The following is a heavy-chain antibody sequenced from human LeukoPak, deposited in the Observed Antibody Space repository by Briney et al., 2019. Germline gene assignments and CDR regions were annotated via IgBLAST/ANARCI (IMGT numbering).Heavy chain of an antibody. D-gene: IGHD3-3*01. Sequence: PSETLSLTCTVSGGSISSDYWSWIRQPAGKGLEWIGRIYTNESTNYNPSLKSRVTMSVDTSKNQLSLKMISVTDADTAVYYCARGVRRGITIFGVVGGWFDPWGQETLVTVSS. V-gene: IGHV4-4*07. CDR1: GGSISSDY. J-gene: IGHJ5*02. CDR3: ARGVRRGITIFGVVGGWFDP. CDR2: IYTNEST.